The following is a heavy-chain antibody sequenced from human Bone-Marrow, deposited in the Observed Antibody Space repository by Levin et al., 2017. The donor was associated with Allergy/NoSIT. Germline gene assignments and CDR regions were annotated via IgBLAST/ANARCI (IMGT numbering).Heavy chain of an antibody. J-gene: IGHJ4*02. CDR3: ARDKNTGYIDY. CDR1: GFTFSRSG. Sequence: GESLKISCAASGFTFSRSGMHWVRQAPGKGLEWVAIIWFDGSNEYYADSVKGRFTISRDNSKNTLSLQMNSLRVDDTAGYYCARDKNTGYIDYWGQGTLVTVSS. V-gene: IGHV3-33*01. CDR2: IWFDGSNE. D-gene: IGHD5-12*01.